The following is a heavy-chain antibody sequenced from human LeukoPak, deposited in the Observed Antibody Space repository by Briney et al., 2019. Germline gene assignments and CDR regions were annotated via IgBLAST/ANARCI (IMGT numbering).Heavy chain of an antibody. CDR3: ARKGYSYGSRFDY. D-gene: IGHD5-18*01. CDR2: IFYNGNT. V-gene: IGHV4-59*12. Sequence: SETLSLTCTVSGGSISPYYWSWVRQPPGKGLEWIAYIFYNGNTNYNPSLKSRVTISLDESKNQFSLKLTSVTAADTAVYYCARKGYSYGSRFDYWGQGTLVTVSS. CDR1: GGSISPYY. J-gene: IGHJ4*02.